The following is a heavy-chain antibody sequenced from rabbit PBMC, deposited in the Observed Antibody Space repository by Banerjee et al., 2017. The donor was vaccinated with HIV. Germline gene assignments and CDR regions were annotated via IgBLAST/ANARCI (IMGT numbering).Heavy chain of an antibody. CDR1: GFSFSSNYW. CDR3: ARGSGSTDYWMTNPLKL. V-gene: IGHV1S40*01. D-gene: IGHD8-1*01. Sequence: QSLQESGGDLVKPGTSLTLTCTASGFSFSSNYWIRWVRQAPGKGLEWIASIYGGSSGNTHYASWAKGRFTISKSSSTTVTLQMTSLTAADTATYFCARGSGSTDYWMTNPLKLWGQGTLVTVS. CDR2: IYGGSSGNT. J-gene: IGHJ4*01.